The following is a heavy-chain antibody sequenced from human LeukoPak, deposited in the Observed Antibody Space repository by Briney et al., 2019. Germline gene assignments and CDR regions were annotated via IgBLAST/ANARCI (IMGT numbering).Heavy chain of an antibody. Sequence: EPGGSLKLSCAASGFTFSGSAMHWVRQAPGKGLEWVGRIRSRANTYATGYAVSVKGRFTISRDDSKNTVYLQMNSLRAEDTAVYYCATGYSGYDLGSVLGYLYGMDVWGQGTTVTVSS. CDR3: ATGYSGYDLGSVLGYLYGMDV. V-gene: IGHV3-73*01. J-gene: IGHJ6*02. CDR1: GFTFSGSA. CDR2: IRSRANTYAT. D-gene: IGHD5-12*01.